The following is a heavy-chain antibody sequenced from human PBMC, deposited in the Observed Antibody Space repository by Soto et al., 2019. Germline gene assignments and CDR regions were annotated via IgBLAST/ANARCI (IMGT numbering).Heavy chain of an antibody. J-gene: IGHJ6*02. CDR1: GGTFSSYA. Sequence: SVKVSCKASGGTFSSYAISWVRQAPGQGLEWMGGIIPIFGTANYAQKFQGRVTITADESTSTAYMELSSLRSEDTAVYYCARLPYSSGPGTYYYYYGMDVWGQGTTVTVSS. D-gene: IGHD6-19*01. V-gene: IGHV1-69*13. CDR3: ARLPYSSGPGTYYYYYGMDV. CDR2: IIPIFGTA.